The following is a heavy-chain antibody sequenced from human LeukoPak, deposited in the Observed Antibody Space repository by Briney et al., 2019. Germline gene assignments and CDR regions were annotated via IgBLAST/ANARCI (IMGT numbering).Heavy chain of an antibody. D-gene: IGHD6-19*01. Sequence: GGSLRLSCAASGFTFSSYAMSWVRQAPGKGLEWVSAISGSGGSTYYADSVKGRFTISRGNSKNTLYLQMNSLRAEDTAVYYCAKDGYSSGWSTDYFDYWGQGTLVTVSS. CDR2: ISGSGGST. CDR1: GFTFSSYA. J-gene: IGHJ4*02. CDR3: AKDGYSSGWSTDYFDY. V-gene: IGHV3-23*01.